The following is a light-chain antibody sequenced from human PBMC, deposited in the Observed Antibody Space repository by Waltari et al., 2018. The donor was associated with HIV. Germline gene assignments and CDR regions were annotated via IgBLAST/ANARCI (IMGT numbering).Light chain of an antibody. CDR1: KSTTVRNY. J-gene: IGLJ2*01. CDR2: RND. V-gene: IGLV1-47*01. CDR3: AAWDDSVRGPVL. Sequence: SVMTQPPPASRTPGQTLTTPCYGGKSTTVRNYASLSQQLPGMAPKLLIFRNDQRPSGVPDRVSGSKSGTSASLAISGLRSEDEADYYCAAWDDSVRGPVLFGGGTRVTVL.